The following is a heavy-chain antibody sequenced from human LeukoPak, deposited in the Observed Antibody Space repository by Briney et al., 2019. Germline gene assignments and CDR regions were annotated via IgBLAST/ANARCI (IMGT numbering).Heavy chain of an antibody. CDR3: ARDYEAGCSSDSSRCLHFEY. D-gene: IGHD2-2*01. CDR1: GFTFSSYC. Sequence: TGGSLRLSCAASGFTFSSYCMSWVRQAPGKGLEWVANIKQDASDKYYVDSVRGRFTISRDNTKNLMYLQMSSLRVEDTAVYYCARDYEAGCSSDSSRCLHFEYWGPGILVTV. CDR2: IKQDASDK. J-gene: IGHJ4*02. V-gene: IGHV3-7*03.